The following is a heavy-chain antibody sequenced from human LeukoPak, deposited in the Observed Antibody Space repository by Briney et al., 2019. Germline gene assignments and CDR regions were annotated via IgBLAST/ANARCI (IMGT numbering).Heavy chain of an antibody. J-gene: IGHJ4*02. CDR3: ARLYNRRDGYNKDFDY. D-gene: IGHD5-24*01. Sequence: GSSLKVSCKASGGTFSSYAISWVRQAPGQRLEWIGRIIPILGIANYAQKFQGRVTITADKSTSTAYMELSSLRSEDTAVYYCARLYNRRDGYNKDFDYWGQGTLVTVSS. CDR2: IIPILGIA. V-gene: IGHV1-69*04. CDR1: GGTFSSYA.